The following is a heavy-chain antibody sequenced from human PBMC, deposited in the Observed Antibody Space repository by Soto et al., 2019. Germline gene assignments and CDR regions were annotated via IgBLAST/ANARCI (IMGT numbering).Heavy chain of an antibody. V-gene: IGHV3-23*01. D-gene: IGHD3-10*01. CDR2: ISGSGGST. J-gene: IGHJ6*02. CDR1: GFTFSSYA. CDR3: AKDGISYYGSGSYFYGMDV. Sequence: GGSLRVSCAASGFTFSSYAMSWVRQSPGKGLEWVSAISGSGGSTYYADSVKGRFTISRDNSKNTLYLQMNSLRAEDTAVYYCAKDGISYYGSGSYFYGMDVWGQGTTVTVSS.